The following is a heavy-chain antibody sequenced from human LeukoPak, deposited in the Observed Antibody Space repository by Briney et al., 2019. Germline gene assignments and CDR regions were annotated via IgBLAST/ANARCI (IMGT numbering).Heavy chain of an antibody. V-gene: IGHV1-8*01. CDR2: MNPNSGST. CDR3: ARGMGSGSYSAAYYFDY. Sequence: ASLKVSCKDSGYTFTRYDFNWVRQATGQGLEWMGWMNPNSGSTGNAQKYQGRVIITSNTSISTAYMELSSLISEDTAVYYCARGMGSGSYSAAYYFDYWGQGTLVTVSS. D-gene: IGHD3-22*01. CDR1: GYTFTRYD. J-gene: IGHJ4*02.